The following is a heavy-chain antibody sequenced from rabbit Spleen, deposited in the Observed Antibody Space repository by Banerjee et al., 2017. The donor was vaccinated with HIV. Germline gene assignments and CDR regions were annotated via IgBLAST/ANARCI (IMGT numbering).Heavy chain of an antibody. CDR1: GFSFSSSYY. CDR2: INGGTGDI. V-gene: IGHV1S45*01. CDR3: ARDTGTSFSTYGMDL. Sequence: QEQLVESGGGLVQPEGSLTLTCTASGFSFSSSYYMCWVRQAPGKGLELIACINGGTGDINYASWAKGRFTISKTSSTTVTLQMTSLTVADTATYFCARDTGTSFSTYGMDLWGPGTLVTVS. D-gene: IGHD7-1*01. J-gene: IGHJ6*01.